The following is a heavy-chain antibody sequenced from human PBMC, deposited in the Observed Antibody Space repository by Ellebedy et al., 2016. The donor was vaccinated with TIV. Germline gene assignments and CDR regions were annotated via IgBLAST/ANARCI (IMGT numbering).Heavy chain of an antibody. CDR3: ARVRVGYSSSLDY. J-gene: IGHJ4*02. CDR1: GGSFSGYY. D-gene: IGHD6-13*01. Sequence: SETLSLTCAVYGGSFSGYYWSWIRQPPGKGLEWIGEINHSGSTNYNPSLKSRVTISVDTSKNQFSLKLSSVTAADTAVYYCARVRVGYSSSLDYWGQGTLVTVSS. CDR2: INHSGST. V-gene: IGHV4-34*01.